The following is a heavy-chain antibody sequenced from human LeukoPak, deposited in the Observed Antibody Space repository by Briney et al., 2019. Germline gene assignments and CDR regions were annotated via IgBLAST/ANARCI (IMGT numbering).Heavy chain of an antibody. CDR3: AKVPFYGYFDY. CDR1: GFTFGSCW. D-gene: IGHD4-17*01. CDR2: INQDGSQK. V-gene: IGHV3-7*03. J-gene: IGHJ4*02. Sequence: GGSLRLSCAASGFTFGSCWMNWVRQTPGKGLEWVANINQDGSQKFYVDSVKGRFTISRDNANNSLYLQMNSLRAEDTAVYYCAKVPFYGYFDYWGQGTLVTVSS.